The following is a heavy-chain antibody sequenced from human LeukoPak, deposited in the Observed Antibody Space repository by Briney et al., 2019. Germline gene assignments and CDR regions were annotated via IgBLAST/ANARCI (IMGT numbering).Heavy chain of an antibody. Sequence: ASVKVSCKASGYTFTSYYMHWVRQAPGQGLEWMGIINPSGGSTSYAQKFQGRVTMTRDTSTSTVYMELSSLRSEDTAVYYCARDLNPHYYDRSEAIDYWGQGTLVTVSS. CDR2: INPSGGST. V-gene: IGHV1-46*01. CDR3: ARDLNPHYYDRSEAIDY. J-gene: IGHJ4*02. D-gene: IGHD3-22*01. CDR1: GYTFTSYY.